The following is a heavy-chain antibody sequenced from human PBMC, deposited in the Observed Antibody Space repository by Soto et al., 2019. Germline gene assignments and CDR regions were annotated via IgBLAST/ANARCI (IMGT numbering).Heavy chain of an antibody. J-gene: IGHJ6*02. V-gene: IGHV1-18*01. CDR3: ARDVPDTSLFFYYYGMDV. CDR2: ISTDNGNT. CDR1: GYSFTSYG. Sequence: QVRLVQSGAAVRKPGASVKVSCKASGYSFTSYGISWVRQAPGQGLEWMGWISTDNGNTNYAHNLQGRVSMTIDPSTRTAYMELWSLGSDDTAVYYCARDVPDTSLFFYYYGMDVWGQGTTVTVSS. D-gene: IGHD2-21*01.